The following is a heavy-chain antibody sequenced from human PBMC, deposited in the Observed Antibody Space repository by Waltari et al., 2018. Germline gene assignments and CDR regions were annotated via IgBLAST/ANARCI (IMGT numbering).Heavy chain of an antibody. D-gene: IGHD2-15*01. CDR3: ARGPQWVVAATGPFDY. Sequence: QLQLQESGSGLVKPSQTLSLTCAVSGGSISSGGYSWSWIRQPPGKGLAWIGYIYHRGSTYYNPSLKSRVTIAADRSKNQFSLKLSSVTAADTAVYYCARGPQWVVAATGPFDYWGQGTLVTVSS. J-gene: IGHJ4*02. CDR1: GGSISSGGYS. V-gene: IGHV4-30-2*01. CDR2: IYHRGST.